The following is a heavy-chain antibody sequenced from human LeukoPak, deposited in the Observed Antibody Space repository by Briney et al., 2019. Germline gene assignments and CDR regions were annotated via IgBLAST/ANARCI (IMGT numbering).Heavy chain of an antibody. CDR3: ARDVGVTTLGDAFDI. Sequence: GGSLRLSCAASGFTFSSYGMPWVRQAPGKGLEWVAVIWYDGSNKYYADSVKGRFTISRDNSKNTLYLQMNSLRAEDTAVYYCARDVGVTTLGDAFDIWGQGTMVTVSS. J-gene: IGHJ3*02. CDR2: IWYDGSNK. V-gene: IGHV3-33*01. D-gene: IGHD1-1*01. CDR1: GFTFSSYG.